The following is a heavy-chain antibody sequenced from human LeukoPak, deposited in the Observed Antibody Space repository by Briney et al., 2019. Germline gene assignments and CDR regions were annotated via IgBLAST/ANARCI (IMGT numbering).Heavy chain of an antibody. J-gene: IGHJ4*02. CDR2: IRYDESYK. Sequence: GGSLRLSCTASGITFSSYGMHWVRQAPGKGPEWVAFIRYDESYKYYADSVKGRFAISRDNSKKTLYLQVNSLRPEDTAFYYCATRGYEYDSRGYDFFDYWGQGTLVTVSS. V-gene: IGHV3-30*02. D-gene: IGHD3-22*01. CDR1: GITFSSYG. CDR3: ATRGYEYDSRGYDFFDY.